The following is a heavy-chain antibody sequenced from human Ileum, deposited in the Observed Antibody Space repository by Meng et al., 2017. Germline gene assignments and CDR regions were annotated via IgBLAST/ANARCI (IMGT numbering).Heavy chain of an antibody. CDR3: AREWSGSYRHFDY. Sequence: QVQLQESGPGLLKPSGTLSLTCAVSGGPISTSDWWSWVRQPPGKGLEWIGEIHHSGSTNYNPSLKSRVTISVDKSKNQFSLKLNSVTAADTAVYYCAREWSGSYRHFDYWGQGTLVTVSS. J-gene: IGHJ4*02. D-gene: IGHD3-3*01. CDR2: IHHSGST. CDR1: GGPISTSDW. V-gene: IGHV4-4*02.